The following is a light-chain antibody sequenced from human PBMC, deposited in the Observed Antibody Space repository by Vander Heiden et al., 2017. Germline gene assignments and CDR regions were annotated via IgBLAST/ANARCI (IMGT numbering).Light chain of an antibody. Sequence: EIVLTQSPATLSVSPGERSTLACRASQSVVRYLDWYQQRTGQVPRLLIYDAYKRAIGIPARLSGSGSGTDFTLTISSLQSEDSAVYYCLQLNIWPLTVGGGTRVEIK. CDR2: DAY. V-gene: IGKV3-11*01. CDR3: LQLNIWPLT. J-gene: IGKJ4*01. CDR1: QSVVRY.